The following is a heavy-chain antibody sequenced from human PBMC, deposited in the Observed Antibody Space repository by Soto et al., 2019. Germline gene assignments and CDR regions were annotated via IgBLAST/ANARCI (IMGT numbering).Heavy chain of an antibody. D-gene: IGHD1-1*01. V-gene: IGHV3-33*01. Sequence: LRLSCAASGFTFLSYGMHWVRQAPGKGLEWVAVTWYDGSQTYYADSVKGRFTISRDNSKSALFLQMDSLRAEDTAIYYCARYNSGHSDYWGQGTLVTVSS. CDR3: ARYNSGHSDY. J-gene: IGHJ4*02. CDR2: TWYDGSQT. CDR1: GFTFLSYG.